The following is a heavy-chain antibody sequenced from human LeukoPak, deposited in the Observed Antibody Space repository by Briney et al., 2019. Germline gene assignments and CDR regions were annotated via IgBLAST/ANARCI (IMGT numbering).Heavy chain of an antibody. CDR2: IYYSGST. Sequence: SETLSLTCTVSGGSISSSSYYWGWIRQPPGKGLEWIGSIYYSGSTYYNPSLKSRVTISVDTSKNQFSLKLSSVTAADTAVYYCAREGTMLRGVDYWGQGTLVTVSS. J-gene: IGHJ4*02. CDR1: GGSISSSSYY. V-gene: IGHV4-39*07. CDR3: AREGTMLRGVDY. D-gene: IGHD3-10*01.